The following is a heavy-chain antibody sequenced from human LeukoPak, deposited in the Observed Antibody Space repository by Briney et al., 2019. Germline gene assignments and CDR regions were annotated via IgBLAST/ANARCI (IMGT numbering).Heavy chain of an antibody. CDR2: IYSGGST. CDR1: GFTVSSNY. Sequence: GGSLRLSCAASGFTVSSNYMSWVRQAPGKGLEWVSVIYSGGSTYYADSVKGRFTISRDNSKNTLYLQMNNLRAEDTGVYYCVRDRGHCKGRICYTVLDNWGQGTLVTVSS. D-gene: IGHD2-2*02. CDR3: VRDRGHCKGRICYTVLDN. J-gene: IGHJ4*02. V-gene: IGHV3-53*01.